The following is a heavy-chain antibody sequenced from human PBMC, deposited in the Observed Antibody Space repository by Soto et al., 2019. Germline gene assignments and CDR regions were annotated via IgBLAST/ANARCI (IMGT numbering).Heavy chain of an antibody. V-gene: IGHV3-73*01. Sequence: GGSLRLSCAASGFTFSGSAMHWVRQASGKGLEWVGRIRSKANSYATAYAASVKGRFTISRDDSKNTAYLQMNSLKTEDTAVYYCTRTDYGGNSIGVAHYWGQGTLVTVSS. J-gene: IGHJ4*02. CDR2: IRSKANSYAT. CDR1: GFTFSGSA. D-gene: IGHD4-17*01. CDR3: TRTDYGGNSIGVAHY.